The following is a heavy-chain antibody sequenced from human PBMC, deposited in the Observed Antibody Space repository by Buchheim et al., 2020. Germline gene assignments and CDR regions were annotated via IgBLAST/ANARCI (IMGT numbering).Heavy chain of an antibody. CDR1: GFTVSGNY. J-gene: IGHJ4*02. CDR2: IYIDGTT. D-gene: IGHD3-10*01. Sequence: EMQLVESGGGWVQPGESLRLSCAASGFTVSGNYMSWVRQAPGKGLEWVSLIYIDGTTHYGDSVKGRFTFSRDEYRNTVFLQMNSLRPEDTGLYYCATGLYYYGSGADFWGQGTL. V-gene: IGHV3-66*02. CDR3: ATGLYYYGSGADF.